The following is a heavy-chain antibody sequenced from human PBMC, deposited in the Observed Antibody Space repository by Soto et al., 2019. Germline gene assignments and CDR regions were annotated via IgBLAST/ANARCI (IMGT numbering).Heavy chain of an antibody. CDR1: GGTFSSYT. CDR2: IIPILGIA. J-gene: IGHJ6*02. V-gene: IGHV1-69*02. CDR3: ARALDVDIVATSVYYYGMDV. Sequence: QVQLVQSGAEVKKPGSSVKVSCKASGGTFSSYTISWVRQAPGQGLEWMGRIIPILGIANYAQKFQGRVTITADKSTSTAYMELSSLRSEDPAVYYCARALDVDIVATSVYYYGMDVWGQGTTVTVSS. D-gene: IGHD5-12*01.